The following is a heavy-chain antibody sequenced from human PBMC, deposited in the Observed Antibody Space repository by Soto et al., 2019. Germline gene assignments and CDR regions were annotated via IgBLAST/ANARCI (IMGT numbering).Heavy chain of an antibody. CDR3: VQSRCGGDCLTFYSSHAYYGLAV. CDR1: GFSLSTSGVG. J-gene: IGHJ6*02. D-gene: IGHD2-21*02. Sequence: SGPTLVNPTQTLTLTCTFSGFSLSTSGVGVGWIRQPPGKALEWLALVYWDDDKRYNPSLRSRLTITKDTSKKQVVLTMTNMDPVDTATYYCVQSRCGGDCLTFYSSHAYYGLAVWGQGTTVTVSS. V-gene: IGHV2-5*02. CDR2: VYWDDDK.